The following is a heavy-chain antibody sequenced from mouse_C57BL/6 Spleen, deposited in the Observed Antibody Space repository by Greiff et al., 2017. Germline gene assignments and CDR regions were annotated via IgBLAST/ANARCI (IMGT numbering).Heavy chain of an antibody. CDR1: GFSLTSYG. Sequence: VKLMESGPGLVQPSQSLSITCTVSGFSLTSYGVHWVRQSPGKGLEWLGVIWSGGSTDYNAAFISRLSISKDNSKSQVFFKMNSLQADDTAIYYCARRAGSSHYAMDYWGQGTSVTVSS. CDR3: ARRAGSSHYAMDY. CDR2: IWSGGST. V-gene: IGHV2-2*01. D-gene: IGHD1-1*01. J-gene: IGHJ4*01.